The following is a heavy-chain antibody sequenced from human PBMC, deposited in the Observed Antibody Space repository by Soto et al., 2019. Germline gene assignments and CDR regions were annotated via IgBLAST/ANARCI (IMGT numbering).Heavy chain of an antibody. CDR2: ISYDGSNK. Sequence: GGSLRLSCAASGFTFSSYGMHWVRQAPGKGLEWVAVISYDGSNKYYADSVKGRFTIYRDNSKNTMYLQMNSLRAEDTAVYYCAKDRYSSSWYKPFDYWGQGNMVTVSS. CDR3: AKDRYSSSWYKPFDY. J-gene: IGHJ4*02. D-gene: IGHD6-13*01. CDR1: GFTFSSYG. V-gene: IGHV3-30*18.